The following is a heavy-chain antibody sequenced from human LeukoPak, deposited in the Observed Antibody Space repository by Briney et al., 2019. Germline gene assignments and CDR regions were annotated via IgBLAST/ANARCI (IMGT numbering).Heavy chain of an antibody. Sequence: GASVKVSCKASGYTFTSYGISWVRQAPGQGLEWMGWISAYNGNTNYAQKLQGRVTMTTDTSTSTAYMELRSLRSDDTAVYYCARVSDVLRYFDWLFRRRSGGAFDIWGQGTMVTVSS. CDR2: ISAYNGNT. J-gene: IGHJ3*02. CDR1: GYTFTSYG. CDR3: ARVSDVLRYFDWLFRRRSGGAFDI. V-gene: IGHV1-18*01. D-gene: IGHD3-9*01.